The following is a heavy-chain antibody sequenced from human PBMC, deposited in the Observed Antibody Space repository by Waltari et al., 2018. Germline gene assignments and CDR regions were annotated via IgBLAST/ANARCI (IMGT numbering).Heavy chain of an antibody. J-gene: IGHJ4*02. Sequence: EVQLVESGGGLVQPGGSLRLSCAASGFTFSTYCLSWVRQAPGKGLEWVANIKQDGSEKDYVDSVKGRFTISRDNAKNSLYLQMNSLRAEDTAVYYCGRDRGYGQSDSWGQGTLVTVSS. V-gene: IGHV3-7*03. CDR3: GRDRGYGQSDS. D-gene: IGHD5-18*01. CDR1: GFTFSTYC. CDR2: IKQDGSEK.